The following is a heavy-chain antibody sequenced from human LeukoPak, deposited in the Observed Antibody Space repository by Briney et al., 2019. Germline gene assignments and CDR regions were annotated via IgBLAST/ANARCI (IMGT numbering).Heavy chain of an antibody. J-gene: IGHJ3*02. CDR2: IIPIFGTA. Sequence: ASVKVSCKASGYTFTSYYMHWVRQAPGQGLEWMGGIIPIFGTANYAQKFQGRVTITADESTSTAYMELSSLRSEDTAVYYCAREWNVDRVARRNVESVDAFDIWGQGTMVTVSS. D-gene: IGHD1-1*01. V-gene: IGHV1-69*13. CDR3: AREWNVDRVARRNVESVDAFDI. CDR1: GYTFTSYY.